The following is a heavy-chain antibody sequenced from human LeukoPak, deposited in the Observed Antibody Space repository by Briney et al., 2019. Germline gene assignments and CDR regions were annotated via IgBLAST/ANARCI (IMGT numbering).Heavy chain of an antibody. CDR3: ARPRHSSGWSYDAFDI. V-gene: IGHV5-51*01. CDR1: GYSFTSYW. CDR2: IYPGDSDT. J-gene: IGHJ3*02. D-gene: IGHD6-19*01. Sequence: GESLKISCKGSGYSFTSYWIGWVRQMPGKGLEWMGIIYPGDSDTRYSPSFQGQVTISADKSISTAYLQWSSLKASDTAMYYCARPRHSSGWSYDAFDIWGQGTMVTVSS.